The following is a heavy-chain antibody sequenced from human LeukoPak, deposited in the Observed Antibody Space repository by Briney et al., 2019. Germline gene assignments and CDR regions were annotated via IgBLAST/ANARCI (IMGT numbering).Heavy chain of an antibody. J-gene: IGHJ6*03. Sequence: PGRSLRLSCAASVFTFSNYGMHWVRQAPGKGLEWVAVISYDGNNKYYADSVKGRFSISRDNSRNTLYLQMNSLRVEDTAVYYCAKGDYGDYDVDQYYYYMDVWGQGTTVTVSS. D-gene: IGHD4-17*01. V-gene: IGHV3-30*18. CDR1: VFTFSNYG. CDR2: ISYDGNNK. CDR3: AKGDYGDYDVDQYYYYMDV.